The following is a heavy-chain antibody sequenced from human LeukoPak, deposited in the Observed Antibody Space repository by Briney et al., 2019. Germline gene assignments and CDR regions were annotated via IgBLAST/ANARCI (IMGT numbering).Heavy chain of an antibody. CDR3: GRSRGIPDAFDM. D-gene: IGHD2-21*01. CDR1: GFTFSSYA. Sequence: SGGSLRLSCAASGFTFSSYAMSWARQAPGKGLEWVSAISGSGGSTYYADSVKGRFTISRDNSKNSLYLQMNSLRAEDTAVYYCGRSRGIPDAFDMWGLGTMVTVSS. CDR2: ISGSGGST. J-gene: IGHJ3*02. V-gene: IGHV3-23*01.